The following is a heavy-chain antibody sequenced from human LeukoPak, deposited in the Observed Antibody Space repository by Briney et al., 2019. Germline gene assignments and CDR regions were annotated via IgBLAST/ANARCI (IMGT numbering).Heavy chain of an antibody. CDR2: ISYDGSNK. J-gene: IGHJ3*02. D-gene: IGHD3-10*01. Sequence: GGSLRLSCAASGFTFSSYAMHWVRQAPGKGLEWVAVISYDGSNKYYADSVKGRFTISRGNSKNTLYLQMNSLRAEDTAVYYCARRGLYGSGSYYAFDIWGQGTMVTVSS. V-gene: IGHV3-30*04. CDR3: ARRGLYGSGSYYAFDI. CDR1: GFTFSSYA.